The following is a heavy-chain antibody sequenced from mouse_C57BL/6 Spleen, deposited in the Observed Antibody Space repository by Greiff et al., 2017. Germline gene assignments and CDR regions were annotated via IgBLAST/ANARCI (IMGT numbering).Heavy chain of an antibody. CDR1: GYTFTSYW. CDR3: ARSVDSSGYVDY. Sequence: QVQLKESGAELVKPGASVKMSCKASGYTFTSYWITWVKQRPGQGLEWIGDIYPGSGSTNYNEKFKSKATLTVDTSSSTAYMQLSSLTSEDSAVYYCARSVDSSGYVDYWGQGTTLTVSS. CDR2: IYPGSGST. J-gene: IGHJ2*01. V-gene: IGHV1-55*01. D-gene: IGHD3-2*02.